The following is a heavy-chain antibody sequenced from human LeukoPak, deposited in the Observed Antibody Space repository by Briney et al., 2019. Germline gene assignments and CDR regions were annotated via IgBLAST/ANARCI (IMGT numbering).Heavy chain of an antibody. Sequence: GGSLRLSCAASGFTFSSYSMNWVRQAPGKGLEWVSSISSSSYIYYADSVKGRFTISRDNAKNSLYLQMNSLRAEDTAVYYCAKWARRYSSGWYLFDPWGQGTLVTVSS. J-gene: IGHJ5*02. V-gene: IGHV3-21*04. CDR1: GFTFSSYS. CDR2: ISSSSYI. CDR3: AKWARRYSSGWYLFDP. D-gene: IGHD6-19*01.